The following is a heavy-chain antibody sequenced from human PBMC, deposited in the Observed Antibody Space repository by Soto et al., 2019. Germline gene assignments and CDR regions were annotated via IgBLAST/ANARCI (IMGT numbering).Heavy chain of an antibody. D-gene: IGHD3-9*01. CDR2: INHSGST. Sequence: PSETLSLTCAVYGGSFSGYYWSWIRQPPGKGLEWIGEINHSGSTNYNPSLKSRVTISVDTSKNQFSLKLSSVTAADTAVYYCARGRGLTAYYKLDYWGQGTLVTVSS. CDR1: GGSFSGYY. V-gene: IGHV4-34*01. J-gene: IGHJ4*02. CDR3: ARGRGLTAYYKLDY.